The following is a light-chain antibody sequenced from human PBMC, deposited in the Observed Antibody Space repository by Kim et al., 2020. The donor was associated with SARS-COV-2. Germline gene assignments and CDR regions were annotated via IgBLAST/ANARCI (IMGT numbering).Light chain of an antibody. CDR3: QQYSNWPLT. CDR1: QTVSSN. CDR2: DTS. J-gene: IGKJ1*01. Sequence: SPRERATLSCRASQTVSSNFLAWYQQKPGQTPRLLIYDTSSRATGIPARFSGSGSGTEFTLTISTLQSEDFAVYYCQQYSNWPLTFGQGTKVDIK. V-gene: IGKV3D-15*01.